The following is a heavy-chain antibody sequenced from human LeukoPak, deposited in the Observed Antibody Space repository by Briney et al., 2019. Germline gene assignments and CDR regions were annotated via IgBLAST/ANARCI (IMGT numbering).Heavy chain of an antibody. V-gene: IGHV3-11*01. CDR2: ISSSGSTI. CDR3: TRDIPRGYCSSWYRN. CDR1: GFTFSDYY. D-gene: IGHD6-13*01. J-gene: IGHJ4*02. Sequence: GGSLRLSCAASGFTFSDYYMSWIRQAPGKGLEWVSYISSSGSTIYYADSVKGRFTISRDNAKNSLYLQMNSLKTEDTAVYYCTRDIPRGYCSSWYRNWGQGTLVTVSS.